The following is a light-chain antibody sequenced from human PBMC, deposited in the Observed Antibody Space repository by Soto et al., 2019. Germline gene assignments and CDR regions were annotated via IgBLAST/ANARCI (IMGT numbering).Light chain of an antibody. CDR1: TSNIGSNA. J-gene: IGLJ3*02. Sequence: QSVLTQPPSASGTPGQRVTISCSGSTSNIGSNAVNWYQQLPGTAPKLLIYSNNQRPSGVPDRFSASKSDTSASLAISGLQSEDEADYYCAAWDDRLNGWVFGGGTKLTVL. CDR3: AAWDDRLNGWV. V-gene: IGLV1-44*01. CDR2: SNN.